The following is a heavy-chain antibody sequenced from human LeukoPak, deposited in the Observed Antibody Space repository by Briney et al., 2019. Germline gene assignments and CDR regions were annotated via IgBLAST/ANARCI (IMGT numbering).Heavy chain of an antibody. Sequence: SETLSLTCTVSGGSIRSTSYYWGWIRQPPGKGLEWIASIYYSGNTYYNPSLKSRVTISVDTSKNQFSLKLSSVTAADTAVYYCARNWAYYYYYMDVWGKGTTVTISS. J-gene: IGHJ6*03. CDR2: IYYSGNT. V-gene: IGHV4-39*07. D-gene: IGHD7-27*01. CDR1: GGSIRSTSYY. CDR3: ARNWAYYYYYMDV.